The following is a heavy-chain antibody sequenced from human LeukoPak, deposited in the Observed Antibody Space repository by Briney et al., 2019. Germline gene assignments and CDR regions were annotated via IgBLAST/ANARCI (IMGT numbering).Heavy chain of an antibody. CDR2: IYTSGST. J-gene: IGHJ4*02. CDR1: GGSISSYY. CDR3: ARGGNSFDY. V-gene: IGHV4-4*09. Sequence: SETLSLTCTVSGGSISSYYWSWIRQPPGKGLEWIGYIYTSGSTNYNPSLKSRVTISVDTSKNQFSLKLSSVTAADTAVYYCARGGNSFDYWGQGIPVTVSS. D-gene: IGHD2-15*01.